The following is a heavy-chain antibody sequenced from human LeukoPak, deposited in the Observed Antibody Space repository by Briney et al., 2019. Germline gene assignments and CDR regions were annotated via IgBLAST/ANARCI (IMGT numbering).Heavy chain of an antibody. D-gene: IGHD5-18*01. J-gene: IGHJ4*02. CDR2: IKGDERST. V-gene: IGHV3-74*01. CDR3: VRGQLWSYYHDY. CDR1: GFTFSNW. Sequence: GGSLRLSCAASGFTFSNWLHWVRQAPGKGLVWVSRIKGDERSTNYADSVKGRFTISRDNAKNTVYLEMNSLRAEDTAVYYCVRGQLWSYYHDYWGQGTLVTVSS.